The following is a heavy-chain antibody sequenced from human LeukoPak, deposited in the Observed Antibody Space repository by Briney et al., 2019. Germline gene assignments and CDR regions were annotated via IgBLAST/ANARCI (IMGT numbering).Heavy chain of an antibody. CDR2: IKSDVSNT. CDR1: GYSFSTDW. Sequence: PGGSLRLSCAASGYSFSTDWMHWVRQAPGKGLVWVARIKSDVSNTDYAASVKGRFTISRDDDNNILYLQMNSLRVEDTAVYYCTAIRPDYWGQGTVVTVSS. CDR3: TAIRPDY. V-gene: IGHV3-74*01. D-gene: IGHD2-21*02. J-gene: IGHJ4*02.